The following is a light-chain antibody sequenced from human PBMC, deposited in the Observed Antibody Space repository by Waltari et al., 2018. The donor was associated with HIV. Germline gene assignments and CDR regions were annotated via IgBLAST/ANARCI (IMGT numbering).Light chain of an antibody. Sequence: QSVLTQPPSASGTPGQRVIISCSGSSFNIGRNFVSWYQQLPGTAPKVLIFRDNQRPSVVPVSCSGFTSGAAASLVIVGLPSEDAADYYCAAWEDSLRGSYVFGPGTKVTVL. CDR3: AAWEDSLRGSYV. CDR1: SFNIGRNF. CDR2: RDN. J-gene: IGLJ1*01. V-gene: IGLV1-47*01.